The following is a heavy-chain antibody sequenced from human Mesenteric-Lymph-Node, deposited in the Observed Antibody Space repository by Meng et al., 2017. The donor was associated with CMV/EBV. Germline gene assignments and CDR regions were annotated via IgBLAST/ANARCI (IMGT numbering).Heavy chain of an antibody. Sequence: GESLKISCAASGFTFSSYSMNWVRQAPGKGLEWVSSISSSSSYIYYADSVKGRFTISRDNSKNTLSLQMNSLRIEDTAVYYCARHMNPEYWGQGTLVTVSS. CDR1: GFTFSSYS. J-gene: IGHJ4*02. V-gene: IGHV3-21*01. CDR3: ARHMNPEY. CDR2: ISSSSSYI. D-gene: IGHD2-21*01.